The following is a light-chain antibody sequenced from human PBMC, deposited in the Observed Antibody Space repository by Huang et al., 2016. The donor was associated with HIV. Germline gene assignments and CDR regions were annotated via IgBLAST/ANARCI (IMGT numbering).Light chain of an antibody. Sequence: VMTQSPGTLSVSPGVRATLSCRASQSVSSNLAWYRQKPGQAPRLLIHGASTRAMGIPARFSGSGSGTEFTLTITSLQSEDFAVYYCQQYNTWPITFGPGTKVDIK. CDR1: QSVSSN. CDR2: GAS. J-gene: IGKJ3*01. V-gene: IGKV3-15*01. CDR3: QQYNTWPIT.